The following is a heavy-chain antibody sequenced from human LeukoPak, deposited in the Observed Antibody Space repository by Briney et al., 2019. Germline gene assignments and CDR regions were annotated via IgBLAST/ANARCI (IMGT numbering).Heavy chain of an antibody. D-gene: IGHD3-3*01. J-gene: IGHJ4*02. CDR1: GYTFTSYG. CDR3: ARSSAAFWSGRGVRPEFDY. Sequence: ASVKVSCKASGYTFTSYGISWVRQAPGQGLEWMGWISAYNGNTNYAQKLQGRVTMTTDTSTSTAYMELRSLRSDDTAVYYCARSSAAFWSGRGVRPEFDYWGQGTLVTVSS. CDR2: ISAYNGNT. V-gene: IGHV1-18*01.